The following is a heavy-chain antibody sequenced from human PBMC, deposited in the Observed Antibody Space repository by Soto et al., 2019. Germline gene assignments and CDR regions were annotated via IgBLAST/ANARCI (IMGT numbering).Heavy chain of an antibody. CDR3: APLRNVFDSLLSFDY. V-gene: IGHV2-5*01. J-gene: IGHJ4*02. Sequence: VGRIRQPPGKALEWLALIYWNDDKRYSPSLKSRLTITKDTSKNQVVLTMTNMGPVDTATYFFAPLRNVFDSLLSFDYRRKGTSVIVS. D-gene: IGHD3-9*01. CDR2: IYWNDDK.